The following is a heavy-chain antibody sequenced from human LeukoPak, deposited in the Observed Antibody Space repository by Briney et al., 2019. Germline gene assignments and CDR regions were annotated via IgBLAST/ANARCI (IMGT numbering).Heavy chain of an antibody. CDR2: INPNSGGT. J-gene: IGHJ4*02. CDR3: ARPRAGSSSLGY. Sequence: ASVKVSCKASGYTFTGYYMHWVRQAPGQGLEWMGWINPNSGGTNYAQRFRGRVTMTRDTSISTAYMELSRLRSDDTAVYYCARPRAGSSSLGYWGQGTLVTVSS. D-gene: IGHD6-6*01. CDR1: GYTFTGYY. V-gene: IGHV1-2*02.